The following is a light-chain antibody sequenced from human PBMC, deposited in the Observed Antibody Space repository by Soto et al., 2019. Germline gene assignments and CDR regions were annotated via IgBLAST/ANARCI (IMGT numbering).Light chain of an antibody. CDR2: ADS. V-gene: IGKV3D-20*02. Sequence: EIVLTQSPGTLSLSPGERATLSCRASQSVTNSYLAGYRQKPGQAPRLLIYADSNRATGIPARFSGTGSGTEFTLTISSLQSEDFALYYCQERSHWTFGRGTKVDIK. CDR3: QERSHWT. J-gene: IGKJ1*01. CDR1: QSVTNSY.